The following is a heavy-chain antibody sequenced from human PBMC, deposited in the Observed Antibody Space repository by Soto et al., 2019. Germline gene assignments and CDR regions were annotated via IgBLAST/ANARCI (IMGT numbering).Heavy chain of an antibody. CDR3: ARSGSGSGWL. CDR2: IYYTGTT. CDR1: GGSVSSGRYY. Sequence: QVQLQESGPGLVKPSETLSLTCTVSGGSVSSGRYYWSWIRQPPGKALEWIGYIYYTGTTKYNPSRKSRVTISVDTSKTQFSLKLTSLTAADTAVYYCARSGSGSGWLGGRGTHVTVSS. J-gene: IGHJ4*02. V-gene: IGHV4-61*01. D-gene: IGHD6-19*01.